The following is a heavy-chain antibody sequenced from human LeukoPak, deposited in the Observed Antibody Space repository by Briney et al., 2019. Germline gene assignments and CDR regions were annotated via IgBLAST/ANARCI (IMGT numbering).Heavy chain of an antibody. V-gene: IGHV1-69*05. D-gene: IGHD3-22*01. J-gene: IGHJ4*02. CDR3: ARDPVGYYYDSSGYYYVD. CDR2: IIPIFGTA. CDR1: GGTFSSYA. Sequence: SVKVSCKASGGTFSSYAISWVRQAPGQGLEWMGRIIPIFGTADYAQKFQGRVTITTDESTSTAYMELSSLRSEDTAVYYCARDPVGYYYDSSGYYYVDWGQGTLVTVSS.